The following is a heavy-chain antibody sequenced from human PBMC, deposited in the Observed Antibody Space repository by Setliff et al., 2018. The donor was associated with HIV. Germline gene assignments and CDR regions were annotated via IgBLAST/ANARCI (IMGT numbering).Heavy chain of an antibody. CDR3: ARDGGTLTSIAAQDY. D-gene: IGHD6-6*01. J-gene: IGHJ4*02. CDR2: ISSSSSYI. V-gene: IGHV3-21*01. CDR1: GFTFRNYW. Sequence: GGSLRLSCAASGFTFRNYWMHWVRQAPGKGLEWVSSISSSSSYIYYADSVKGRFTISRDNAKNSLYLQMNSLRAEDTAVYYCARDGGTLTSIAAQDYWGQGTLVTVSS.